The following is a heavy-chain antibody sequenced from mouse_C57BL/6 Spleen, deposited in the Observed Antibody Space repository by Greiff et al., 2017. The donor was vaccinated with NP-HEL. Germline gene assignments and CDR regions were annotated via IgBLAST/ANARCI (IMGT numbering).Heavy chain of an antibody. CDR2: INPYNGGT. V-gene: IGHV1-19*01. D-gene: IGHD1-1*01. CDR1: GYTFTDYY. CDR3: ARSYYGSSYDWYFDV. Sequence: EVQLQQSGPVLVKPGASVKMSCKASGYTFTDYYMNWVKQSHGKSLEWIGVINPYNGGTSYNQQFKGKATLTVDKSSSTSYMELNSLTSEDSAVYYGARSYYGSSYDWYFDVWGTGTTVTVSS. J-gene: IGHJ1*03.